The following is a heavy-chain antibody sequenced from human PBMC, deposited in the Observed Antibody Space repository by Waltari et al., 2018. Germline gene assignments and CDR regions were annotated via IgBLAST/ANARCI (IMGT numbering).Heavy chain of an antibody. J-gene: IGHJ4*02. CDR2: ISAYNAKT. D-gene: IGHD2-21*01. CDR1: GYTFTTYT. Sequence: QLQLVQSGAEVKKPGASVKVSCKASGYTFTTYTIAWVRQAPGQGLEWMGWISAYNAKTNYAQNVQGRVTMTIDPYTSTTYMELRSLRYDDTAVYYCARAQGCGGDCWALDYWGQGTLVTVSS. CDR3: ARAQGCGGDCWALDY. V-gene: IGHV1-18*01.